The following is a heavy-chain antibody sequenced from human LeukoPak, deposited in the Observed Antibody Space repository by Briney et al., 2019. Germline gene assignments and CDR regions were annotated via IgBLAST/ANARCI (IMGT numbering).Heavy chain of an antibody. CDR1: GDSVSSNSAA. D-gene: IGHD2-15*01. V-gene: IGHV6-1*01. CDR3: ARVPGAARGYCSGGSCYFDY. J-gene: IGHJ4*02. CDR2: TYYRSKWYN. Sequence: SQTLSLTCAISGDSVSSNSAAWNWIRQSPSRGLEWLGRTYYRSKWYNDYAVSVKSRITINPDTSKNQFSLRLSSVTAADTAVYYCARVPGAARGYCSGGSCYFDYWGQGTLVTVSS.